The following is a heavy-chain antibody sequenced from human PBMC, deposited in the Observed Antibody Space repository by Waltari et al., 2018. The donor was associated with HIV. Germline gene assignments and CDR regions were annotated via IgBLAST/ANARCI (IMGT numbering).Heavy chain of an antibody. CDR2: IIPIFGTA. CDR3: ARGSWDYVWGSYQTIRYFDY. J-gene: IGHJ4*02. CDR1: GGTFSSYA. Sequence: QVQLVQSGAEVKKPGSSVKVSCKASGGTFSSYAISWVRQAPGQGLEWMGGIIPIFGTANYAQKFQGRFRITADESTSTAYMELSSLRSEDTAVYYCARGSWDYVWGSYQTIRYFDYWGQGTLVTVSS. D-gene: IGHD3-16*02. V-gene: IGHV1-69*01.